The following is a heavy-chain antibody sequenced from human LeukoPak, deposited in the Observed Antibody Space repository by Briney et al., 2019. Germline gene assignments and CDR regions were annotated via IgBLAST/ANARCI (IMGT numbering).Heavy chain of an antibody. CDR3: AKGAAAGLYYFDY. V-gene: IGHV1-46*01. Sequence: GASVKVSCKASGYTFTSYYMHWVRQAPGQGLEWMGIINPSGGSTSYAQKFQGRVTMTRDMSTSTVYMELSSLRSEDMAVYYCAKGAAAGLYYFDYWGQGTLVTVSS. CDR1: GYTFTSYY. D-gene: IGHD6-13*01. J-gene: IGHJ4*02. CDR2: INPSGGST.